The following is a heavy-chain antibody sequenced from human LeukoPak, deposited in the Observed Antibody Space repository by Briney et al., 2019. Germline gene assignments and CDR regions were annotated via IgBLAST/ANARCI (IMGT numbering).Heavy chain of an antibody. V-gene: IGHV4-34*01. CDR2: INHSGST. CDR1: GGSFSDYY. Sequence: SETLSLTCGVYGGSFSDYYWSWIRQPPGKGLEWTGEINHSGSTNYNPSLKSRVTISVDTSKNQFSLKLSSVTAADTAVYYCARGRIFMVRGVIKNYFDYWGQGTLVTVSS. D-gene: IGHD3-10*01. CDR3: ARGRIFMVRGVIKNYFDY. J-gene: IGHJ4*02.